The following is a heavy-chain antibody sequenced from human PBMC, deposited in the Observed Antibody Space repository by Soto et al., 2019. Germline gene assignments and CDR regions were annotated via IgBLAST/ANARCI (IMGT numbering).Heavy chain of an antibody. V-gene: IGHV3-23*01. D-gene: IGHD6-13*01. CDR2: ISGSGGST. J-gene: IGHJ6*02. CDR3: AKDLSHSRNHYYYYYGMDV. CDR1: GFTFSSYA. Sequence: GGSLRLSCAASGFTFSSYAMSWVRQAPGKGLEWVSAISGSGGSTYYADSVKGRFTISRDNSKNTLYLQMNSLRAEDTAVYYCAKDLSHSRNHYYYYYGMDVWGQGTTVTVSS.